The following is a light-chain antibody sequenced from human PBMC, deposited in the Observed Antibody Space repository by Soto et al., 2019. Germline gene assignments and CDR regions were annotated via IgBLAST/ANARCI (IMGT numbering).Light chain of an antibody. V-gene: IGLV2-8*01. CDR1: SSDVGGYNY. Sequence: QSALTQPPSASGSPGQSVTISCTGTSSDVGGYNYVSWYQQHPGKAPKLMIYEVNKRPSGVPDRFSGSKSGTTASLTVYGLQAEDEADYYCSSYAGSSSYVFGTGTKLTVL. J-gene: IGLJ1*01. CDR3: SSYAGSSSYV. CDR2: EVN.